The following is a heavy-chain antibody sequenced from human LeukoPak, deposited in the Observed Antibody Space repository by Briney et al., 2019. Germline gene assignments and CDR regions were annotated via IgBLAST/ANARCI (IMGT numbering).Heavy chain of an antibody. Sequence: ASVKVSCKASGYTFTGYYMHWVRQAPGQGLEWMEWINPNSGGTNYAQKFQGRVTMTRDTSISTAYMELSRLRSDDTVVYYCARYFLAYYYGSGKAFDIWGQGTMVTVSS. D-gene: IGHD3-10*01. CDR2: INPNSGGT. CDR1: GYTFTGYY. CDR3: ARYFLAYYYGSGKAFDI. J-gene: IGHJ3*02. V-gene: IGHV1-2*02.